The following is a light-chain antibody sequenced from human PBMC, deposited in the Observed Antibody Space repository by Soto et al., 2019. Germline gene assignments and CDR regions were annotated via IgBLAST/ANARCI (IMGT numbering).Light chain of an antibody. CDR1: RSVSDD. V-gene: IGKV3-15*01. Sequence: EIVMTQSPATLSVSPGERATLSCRASRSVSDDLAWYQQKPGQAPRLLIYDASTRATGIPARFSGSGSGTDFTLTISSLQSADFAVYYCQQYNDRPPITFGQGTRLEI. J-gene: IGKJ5*01. CDR3: QQYNDRPPIT. CDR2: DAS.